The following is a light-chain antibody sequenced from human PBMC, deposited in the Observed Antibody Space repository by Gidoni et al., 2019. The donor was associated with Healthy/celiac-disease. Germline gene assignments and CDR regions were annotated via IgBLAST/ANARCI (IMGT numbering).Light chain of an antibody. V-gene: IGLV3-9*01. CDR1: NIGSKN. CDR2: RDS. CDR3: QVWDSSTVI. Sequence: SYELTQPLSASVALGQTARITCGGNNIGSKNVHWYQQKPGQAPVLVIYRDSNRPSGIPERVSGSNSGNTATLTISRAQAGDEADYYCQVWDSSTVIFGGGTKLTVL. J-gene: IGLJ2*01.